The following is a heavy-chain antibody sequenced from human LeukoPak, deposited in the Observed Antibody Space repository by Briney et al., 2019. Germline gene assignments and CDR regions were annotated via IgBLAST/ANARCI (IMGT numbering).Heavy chain of an antibody. D-gene: IGHD5-18*01. J-gene: IGHJ4*02. CDR3: ARVGVAGDGYVGGYDY. CDR1: GYTFTSYD. V-gene: IGHV1-8*01. Sequence: ASVKVSCKASGYTFTSYDINWVRQATGQGLEWMGWMNPNSGNTGYAQKFQGRVTMTRNTSISTAYMELSSLRSEDTAVYYCARVGVAGDGYVGGYDYWGQGTLVTVSS. CDR2: MNPNSGNT.